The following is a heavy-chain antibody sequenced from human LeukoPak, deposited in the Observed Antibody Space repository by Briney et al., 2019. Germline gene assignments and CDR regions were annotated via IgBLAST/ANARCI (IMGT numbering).Heavy chain of an antibody. D-gene: IGHD3-10*01. CDR2: INPNSGCT. CDR3: ARSLANITMVRGLYYCYYYGMDV. Sequence: ASVNDSCKASRYTFTGYYMHWVRQAPGQGLDWMGLINPNSGCTNYARKFQGRVTMTRDTSISTAYMELSRLRSDDTAVYYCARSLANITMVRGLYYCYYYGMDVWGQGTTVTVSS. V-gene: IGHV1-2*06. J-gene: IGHJ6*02. CDR1: RYTFTGYY.